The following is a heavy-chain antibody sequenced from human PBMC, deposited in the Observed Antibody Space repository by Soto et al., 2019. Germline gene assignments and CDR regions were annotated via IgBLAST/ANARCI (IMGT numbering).Heavy chain of an antibody. V-gene: IGHV3-74*01. Sequence: EVQLVESGGSLVQPGGSLRLSCVASGFTFSSDWMHWVRQAPGKGLVWVSSISNDGSSIYADPVKGRFTISRDNAKNTLYLHMNSLRAEDTAVYYCARLPNKSPQNWGQGTLVIVS. CDR2: ISNDGSS. CDR1: GFTFSSDW. J-gene: IGHJ1*01. CDR3: ARLPNKSPQN.